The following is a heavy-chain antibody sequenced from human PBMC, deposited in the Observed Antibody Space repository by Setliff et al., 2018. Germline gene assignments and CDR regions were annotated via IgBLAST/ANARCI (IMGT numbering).Heavy chain of an antibody. CDR1: GFTFKNYS. J-gene: IGHJ5*02. CDR3: ARDFSTGSSS. Sequence: LRLSCVASGFTFKNYSMNWVRQAPGKGLEWVSSISSSSVYIYYADSVKGRFTISRDNANNLLYLHMSSLRAEDTAVYYCARDFSTGSSSWGQGTLVTVSS. V-gene: IGHV3-21*04. D-gene: IGHD2-8*02. CDR2: ISSSSVYI.